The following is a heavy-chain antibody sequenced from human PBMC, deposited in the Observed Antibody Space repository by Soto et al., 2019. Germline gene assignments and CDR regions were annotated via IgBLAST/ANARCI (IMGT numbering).Heavy chain of an antibody. CDR3: ARSKDPDFWSGYNSYYYGMDV. D-gene: IGHD3-3*01. J-gene: IGHJ6*02. CDR1: GGSISSGGYY. Sequence: SETLSLTCTVSGGSISSGGYYWSWIRQHPGKGLEWIGYIYYRGSTYYNPSLKSRVTISVEASKNQFSLKLSSVTAANTAVYYCARSKDPDFWSGYNSYYYGMDVWGQGTTVTVSS. CDR2: IYYRGST. V-gene: IGHV4-31*03.